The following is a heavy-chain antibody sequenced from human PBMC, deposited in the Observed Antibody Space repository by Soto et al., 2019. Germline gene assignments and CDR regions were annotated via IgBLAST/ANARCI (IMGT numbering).Heavy chain of an antibody. D-gene: IGHD3-22*01. CDR2: IYYSGST. J-gene: IGHJ6*02. Sequence: TLSLTCSVSGGSISSSSYYWGWIRQPPGKGLEWIGSIYYSGSTYYNPSLKSRVTISVDTSKNQFSLKLSSVTAADTAVYYCSLYYDSSADRGYYYYGMDVWGQGTTVTVSS. CDR3: SLYYDSSADRGYYYYGMDV. V-gene: IGHV4-39*01. CDR1: GGSISSSSYY.